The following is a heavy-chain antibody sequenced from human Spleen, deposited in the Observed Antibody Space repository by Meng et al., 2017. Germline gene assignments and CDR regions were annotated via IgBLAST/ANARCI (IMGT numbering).Heavy chain of an antibody. Sequence: GGSLRLSCAASGFTFSSYAMHWVRQAPGKGLEWVAVISYDGSNKYYADSVKGRFTISRDNSKNTLYLQMNSLRAEDTAVYYCARVPNIAVAGNLDYWGQGTLVTVSS. J-gene: IGHJ4*02. CDR1: GFTFSSYA. V-gene: IGHV3-30*04. D-gene: IGHD6-19*01. CDR2: ISYDGSNK. CDR3: ARVPNIAVAGNLDY.